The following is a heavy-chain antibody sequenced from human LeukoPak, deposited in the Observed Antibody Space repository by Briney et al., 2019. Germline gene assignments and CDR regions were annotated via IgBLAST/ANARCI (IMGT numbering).Heavy chain of an antibody. Sequence: PGGSLRLSCAASGFTFSSYWMSWVRQAPGKGLEWVANIKQDGSEKYHVDSVKGRFTISRDNAKNSLYLQMNSLRAEDTAVYYCARYYARIAAALFDYWGQGTLVTVSS. D-gene: IGHD6-13*01. CDR1: GFTFSSYW. CDR2: IKQDGSEK. CDR3: ARYYARIAAALFDY. J-gene: IGHJ4*02. V-gene: IGHV3-7*01.